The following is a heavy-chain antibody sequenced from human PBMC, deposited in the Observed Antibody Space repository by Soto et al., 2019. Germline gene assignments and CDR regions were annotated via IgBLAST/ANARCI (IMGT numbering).Heavy chain of an antibody. Sequence: EVQLAESGGGMVQPGGSLRLSCVASGLPFGAKTLHWVRQAPGKGLEYVSSISSNGGTTYYGNSVKGRFTISRDNSKNTLYLQMGSLRAEDMAVYYCVRRVSGNYDYWSQGTLVTVSS. CDR2: ISSNGGTT. V-gene: IGHV3-64*01. CDR1: GLPFGAKT. D-gene: IGHD1-7*01. CDR3: VRRVSGNYDY. J-gene: IGHJ4*02.